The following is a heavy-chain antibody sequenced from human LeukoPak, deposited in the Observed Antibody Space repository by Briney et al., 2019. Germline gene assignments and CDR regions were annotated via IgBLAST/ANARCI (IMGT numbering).Heavy chain of an antibody. CDR1: GLTFSSYG. Sequence: GRSLRLSCAASGLTFSSYGMHWVRQAPGKGLEWVAVISYDGSNKYYADSVKGRFTISRDNSKNTLYLQMNSLRAEDTAVYYCAKEGSLWFGEFLYYFDYWGQGTLVTVSS. J-gene: IGHJ4*02. D-gene: IGHD3-10*01. CDR2: ISYDGSNK. V-gene: IGHV3-30*18. CDR3: AKEGSLWFGEFLYYFDY.